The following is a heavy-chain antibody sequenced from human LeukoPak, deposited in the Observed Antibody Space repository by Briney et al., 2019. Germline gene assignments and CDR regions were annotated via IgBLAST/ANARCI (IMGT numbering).Heavy chain of an antibody. CDR3: ARTAENSSGYYVYYFDY. J-gene: IGHJ4*02. Sequence: SETLSLTCTVSGGSISSSSYYWGWIRQPPGKGLEWIGSIYYSGSKYYKPSLKSRVTISVDTSKNQFSLKLSSVTAADTAVYYCARTAENSSGYYVYYFDYWGQGTLVTVSS. D-gene: IGHD3-22*01. CDR2: IYYSGSK. CDR1: GGSISSSSYY. V-gene: IGHV4-39*01.